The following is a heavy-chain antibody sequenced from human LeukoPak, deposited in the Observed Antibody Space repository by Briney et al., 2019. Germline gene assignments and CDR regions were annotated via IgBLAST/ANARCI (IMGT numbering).Heavy chain of an antibody. CDR1: GYTFTGYY. CDR3: ARDPPYYCGSGDSKPTYFFDY. Sequence: ASVKVSCKASGYTFTGYYIHWVRQAPGQGLEWMGWINPNSGGTNYAQNFQGRVTMTRDTSISTAYMELSRLRSDDTAVYYCARDPPYYCGSGDSKPTYFFDYWGQGTLVTVSS. CDR2: INPNSGGT. D-gene: IGHD3-10*01. V-gene: IGHV1-2*02. J-gene: IGHJ4*02.